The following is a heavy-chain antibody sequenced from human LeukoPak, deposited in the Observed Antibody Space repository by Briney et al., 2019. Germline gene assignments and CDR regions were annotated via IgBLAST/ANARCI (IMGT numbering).Heavy chain of an antibody. J-gene: IGHJ3*02. Sequence: SGTLSLTCAVSGGSISSNNWWSWVRQSPEKGLEWIGSIYYSGSTYYNPSLKSRVTISVDTSKNQFSLKLSSVTAADTAVYYCARDYIWGQGTMVIVSS. CDR1: GGSISSNNW. CDR3: ARDYI. CDR2: IYYSGST. V-gene: IGHV4-4*02.